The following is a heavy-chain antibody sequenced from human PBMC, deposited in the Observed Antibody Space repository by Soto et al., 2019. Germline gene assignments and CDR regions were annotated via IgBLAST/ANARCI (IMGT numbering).Heavy chain of an antibody. D-gene: IGHD1-26*01. CDR3: ARSREVPHDAFDI. CDR2: ISGYNGNT. V-gene: IGHV1-18*01. Sequence: ASVKVSCKASGYTFTSYGFSWVRQAPGQGLEWMGWISGYNGNTIYAQKVQGRLTMTTDTSASTAYMELRSLRSDDTAVYYCARSREVPHDAFDIWGQGTMVTVSS. J-gene: IGHJ3*02. CDR1: GYTFTSYG.